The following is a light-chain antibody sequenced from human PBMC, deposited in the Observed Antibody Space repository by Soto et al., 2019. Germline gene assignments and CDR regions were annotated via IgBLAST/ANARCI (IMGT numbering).Light chain of an antibody. J-gene: IGKJ1*01. Sequence: DIQMTQSPSTLSASVLDRVTITCRASQSISSWLAWYQQKPGKAPKFLIYDASNLESGVPSRFSGSGSGTEFTLTISSLQPDDFATYYCQQYSSYWTFGQGTKV. CDR3: QQYSSYWT. CDR1: QSISSW. V-gene: IGKV1-5*01. CDR2: DAS.